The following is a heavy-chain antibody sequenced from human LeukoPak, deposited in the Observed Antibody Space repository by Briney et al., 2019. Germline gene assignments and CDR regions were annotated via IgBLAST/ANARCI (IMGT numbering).Heavy chain of an antibody. CDR1: GYTFTGYY. V-gene: IGHV1-2*02. CDR3: ARVTGIAAAAPLDWFDP. CDR2: INPNSGGT. D-gene: IGHD6-13*01. J-gene: IGHJ5*02. Sequence: AASVKVSRKASGYTFTGYYMHWVRQAPGQGLEWMGWINPNSGGTNYAQKFQGRVTMTRDTSISTAYMELSRLRSDDTAVYYCARVTGIAAAAPLDWFDPWGQGTLVTVSS.